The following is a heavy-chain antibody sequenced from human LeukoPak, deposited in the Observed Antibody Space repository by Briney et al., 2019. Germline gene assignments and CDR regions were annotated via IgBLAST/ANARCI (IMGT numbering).Heavy chain of an antibody. Sequence: PGGSLRLSCSASAPALSRLTTNSFRQSPGKGLQWVSSISTSSNYIYYADSVKGRFNISRDNTKNSLFLDMTRLRDEDTAGYYGAATVQGSTADSEGYYPKWFYPSGQGNLVTVSS. D-gene: IGHD3-3*01. J-gene: IGHJ5*01. V-gene: IGHV3-21*01. CDR1: APALSRLT. CDR2: ISTSSNYI. CDR3: AATVQGSTADSEGYYPKWFYP.